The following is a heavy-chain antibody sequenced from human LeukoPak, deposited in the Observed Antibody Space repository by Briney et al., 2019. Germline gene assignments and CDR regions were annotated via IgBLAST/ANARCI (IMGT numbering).Heavy chain of an antibody. J-gene: IGHJ2*01. CDR3: ARYSGSYYWYFDL. V-gene: IGHV4-34*01. D-gene: IGHD1-26*01. CDR2: INHSGST. CDR1: GGSFSGYY. Sequence: SETLSLTCAVYGGSFSGYYWSWIRQPPGKGLEWIGEINHSGSTNYNPSLKSRVTISVDTSKNQSSLKLSSVTAADTAVYYCARYSGSYYWYFDLWGRGTLVTVSS.